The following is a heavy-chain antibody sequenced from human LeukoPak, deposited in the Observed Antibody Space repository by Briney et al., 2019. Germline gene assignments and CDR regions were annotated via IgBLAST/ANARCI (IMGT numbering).Heavy chain of an antibody. J-gene: IGHJ2*01. CDR3: ARDNERRLTAAGTAAFDL. CDR2: ISHTGSI. V-gene: IGHV4-4*02. CDR1: GASITSRIW. D-gene: IGHD6-13*01. Sequence: PLETLSLTCVVSGASITSRIWWSWVRQPPGKGLEWIGEISHTGSIDYTPSLKSRATISLDKSKNQLSLNLTSVTAADTAMYYCARDNERRLTAAGTAAFDLWGRGTLVTVSS.